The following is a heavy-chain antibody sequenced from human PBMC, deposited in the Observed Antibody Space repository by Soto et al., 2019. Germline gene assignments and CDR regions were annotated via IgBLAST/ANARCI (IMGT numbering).Heavy chain of an antibody. Sequence: EVQLVESGGALVQPGGSLRLSCAASGFTFSSYNMNWVRQAPGKGLEWVSYISSSSSAIYYADSVKGRFTISRDNAKNSLYLQMNSLRDEDTAVYYCATIPWYSSGWYRCGFDYWGQGTLVTVSS. J-gene: IGHJ4*02. V-gene: IGHV3-48*02. CDR1: GFTFSSYN. CDR3: ATIPWYSSGWYRCGFDY. D-gene: IGHD6-19*01. CDR2: ISSSSSAI.